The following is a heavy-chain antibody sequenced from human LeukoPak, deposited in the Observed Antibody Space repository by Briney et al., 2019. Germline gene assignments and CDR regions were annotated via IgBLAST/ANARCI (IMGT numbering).Heavy chain of an antibody. V-gene: IGHV1-69*06. CDR3: ARDERYCSGGSCYYYYMDV. D-gene: IGHD2-15*01. CDR2: IIPIFGTA. J-gene: IGHJ6*03. Sequence: ASVKVSCKASGGTFSSYAISWVRQAPGQGLEWMGGIIPIFGTANYAQKFQGRVTITADKSTRTAYMELSSLRSEDTAVYYCARDERYCSGGSCYYYYMDVWGKGTTVTVSS. CDR1: GGTFSSYA.